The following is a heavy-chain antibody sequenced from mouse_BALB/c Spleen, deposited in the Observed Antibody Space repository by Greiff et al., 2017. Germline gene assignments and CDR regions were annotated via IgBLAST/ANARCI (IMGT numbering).Heavy chain of an antibody. CDR2: ISYDGSN. CDR1: GYSITSGYY. J-gene: IGHJ4*01. D-gene: IGHD1-1*01. V-gene: IGHV3-6*02. Sequence: EVQLQQSGPGLVKPSQSLSLTCSVTGYSITSGYYWNWIRQFPGNKLEWMGYISYDGSNNYNPSLKNRISITRDTSKNQFFLKLNSVTTEDTATYHCARGAYGSSPLAMDYWGQGTSVTVSS. CDR3: ARGAYGSSPLAMDY.